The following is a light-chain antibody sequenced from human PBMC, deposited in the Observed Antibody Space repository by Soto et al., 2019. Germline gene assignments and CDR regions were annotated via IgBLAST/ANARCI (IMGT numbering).Light chain of an antibody. J-gene: IGKJ5*01. CDR3: QQYGSSLQT. V-gene: IGKV3-20*01. CDR1: QSVSSSY. Sequence: EIVLTQSPGTLSLSPGERATLSCRASQSVSSSYLAWYQQKPGQAPRLLIYGASSTATGIPDRFSGSGSGRDFTLTISRLEPEDFAVYYCQQYGSSLQTFGQGTRLEIK. CDR2: GAS.